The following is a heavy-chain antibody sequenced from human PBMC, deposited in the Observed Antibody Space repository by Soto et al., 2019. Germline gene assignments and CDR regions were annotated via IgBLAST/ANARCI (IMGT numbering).Heavy chain of an antibody. CDR2: IYYSGST. J-gene: IGHJ5*02. CDR3: ARSNWFDP. V-gene: IGHV4-59*01. CDR1: GGSISSYY. Sequence: SETLSLTCTVSGGSISSYYWSWIRQPPGKGLEWIGYIYYSGSTNYNPSLKSRVTISVDTSKNQFSLKLSSVTAADTAVYYCARSNWFDPWGQGTLVTVSS.